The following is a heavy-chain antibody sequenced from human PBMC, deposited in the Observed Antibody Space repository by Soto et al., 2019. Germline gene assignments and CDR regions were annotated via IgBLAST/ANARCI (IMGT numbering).Heavy chain of an antibody. CDR1: EYTFTGYY. D-gene: IGHD3-10*01. CDR3: ARRGVWFGEIDY. J-gene: IGHJ4*02. CDR2: INPKSGDT. V-gene: IGHV1-2*02. Sequence: QVQLVQSGAEVKKPGASVKVSCKASEYTFTGYYLHWVRQAPGQGLEWMGWINPKSGDTKNAHRFQGRVTMTRDTSVRTADMELSRLRFDDTAVYYCARRGVWFGEIDYWGQGTLVTVSS.